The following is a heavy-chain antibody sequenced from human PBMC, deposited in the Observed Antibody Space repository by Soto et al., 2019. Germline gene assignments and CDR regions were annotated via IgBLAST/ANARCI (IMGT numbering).Heavy chain of an antibody. D-gene: IGHD3-3*01. Sequence: KPSETLSLTCTVSGGSISSGGYYWSWIRQHPGKGLEWIGYIYYSGSTYYNPSLKSRVTISVDTSKNQFSLKLSSVTAADTAVYYCARTIFGVVIAFDYWGQGTLVTVSS. CDR1: GGSISSGGYY. CDR2: IYYSGST. CDR3: ARTIFGVVIAFDY. V-gene: IGHV4-31*03. J-gene: IGHJ4*02.